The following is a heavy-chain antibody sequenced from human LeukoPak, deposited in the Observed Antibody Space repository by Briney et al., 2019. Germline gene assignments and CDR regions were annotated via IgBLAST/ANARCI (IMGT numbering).Heavy chain of an antibody. CDR1: GFTFSRSP. CDR3: VKGRISEDGLDF. J-gene: IGHJ4*02. V-gene: IGHV3-23*01. Sequence: GGSLSLSCAASGFTFSRSPMTWVRKTPGKGLAWVSSISSSGNTYYADSVKGRFTISRDNSKNMLYLQMNSLRAEDTAVYYCVKGRISEDGLDFWGQGTLVTVSS. CDR2: ISSSGNT. D-gene: IGHD6-13*01.